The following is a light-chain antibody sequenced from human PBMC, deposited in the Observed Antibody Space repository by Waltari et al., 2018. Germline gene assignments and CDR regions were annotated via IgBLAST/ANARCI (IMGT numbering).Light chain of an antibody. CDR1: QSISVY. CDR2: AAS. J-gene: IGKJ2*01. CDR3: QQSYSTPYT. V-gene: IGKV1-39*01. Sequence: DIQMTQSPSSLSASVGDRVTLTCRASQSISVYLNWYQQTPGKGPNLLIYAASRLQSGVPSRFSGSGSGTDFTLTISSLQPEDFATYYCQQSYSTPYTFGQGTKLEIK.